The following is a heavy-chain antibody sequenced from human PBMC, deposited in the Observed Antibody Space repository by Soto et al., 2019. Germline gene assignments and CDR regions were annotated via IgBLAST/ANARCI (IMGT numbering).Heavy chain of an antibody. CDR2: INDSGST. CDR1: GGSFSDYS. D-gene: IGHD3-22*01. J-gene: IGHJ4*02. CDR3: ARGSHKLHSYDSSGFYHYVDY. Sequence: PSETLSLTCAVSGGSFSDYSWTWIRQPPGKGLEWIGEINDSGSTNYTPSLERRVTISRDTSKNRFSLKLSSVTAADTAVYYCARGSHKLHSYDSSGFYHYVDYWGQGSLVTVSS. V-gene: IGHV4-34*01.